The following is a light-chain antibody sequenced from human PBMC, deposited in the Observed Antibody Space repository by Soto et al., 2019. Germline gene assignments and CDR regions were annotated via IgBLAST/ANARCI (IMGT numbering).Light chain of an antibody. CDR1: QSISNY. CDR3: QPSHSTPLT. CDR2: TAS. J-gene: IGKJ4*01. Sequence: DIQMTQSPSSLSACVGDRVTITCRASQSISNYLNWYQQKPGTAPKLLIYTASSLQSGVTSRFSGSGSGTDFTLTISSLQPEDFETYYCQPSHSTPLTLAGATNVDIK. V-gene: IGKV1-39*01.